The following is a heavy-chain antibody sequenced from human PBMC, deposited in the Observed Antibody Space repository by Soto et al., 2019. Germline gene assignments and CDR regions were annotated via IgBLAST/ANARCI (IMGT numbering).Heavy chain of an antibody. Sequence: EVQLSESGGGLVQTGGSLRLSCAASGFSFRTYTMSWVRQAPGKGLEWLSVISGSGGSPSYADSVQGRFVISRDNARNTLYVHMNSLRAEDTAMYYCAKARCTTTDCYVPDYWGRGTLVTVSS. CDR3: AKARCTTTDCYVPDY. J-gene: IGHJ4*02. V-gene: IGHV3-23*01. CDR2: ISGSGGSP. D-gene: IGHD1-26*01. CDR1: GFSFRTYT.